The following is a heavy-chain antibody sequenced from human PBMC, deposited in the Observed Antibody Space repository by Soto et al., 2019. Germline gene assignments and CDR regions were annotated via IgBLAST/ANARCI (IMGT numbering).Heavy chain of an antibody. D-gene: IGHD6-6*01. Sequence: PSETLSLTCTASGGSINSSYWSWIRQPPGKGLEWIGYIYYSGSTNYNPSLKSRVTISVDTSKNQFSLKLSSVTAADTAVYYCARRIAARAGWFDPWGQGTLVTVSS. CDR2: IYYSGST. CDR3: ARRIAARAGWFDP. V-gene: IGHV4-59*08. CDR1: GGSINSSY. J-gene: IGHJ5*02.